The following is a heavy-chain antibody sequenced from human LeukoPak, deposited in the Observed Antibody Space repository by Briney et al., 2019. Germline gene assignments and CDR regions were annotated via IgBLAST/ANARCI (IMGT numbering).Heavy chain of an antibody. CDR1: GYTFSSYW. Sequence: GESLKISCKGSGYTFSSYWIAWVRHMPGKGLEWMGIIYPGDSDTRYSPSFQGQVTISVEKSISTAYLQWSSLEASDTAMYYSARHSHYDFWSGYFDYWGQGTLVTVSS. D-gene: IGHD3-3*01. CDR2: IYPGDSDT. V-gene: IGHV5-51*01. J-gene: IGHJ4*02. CDR3: ARHSHYDFWSGYFDY.